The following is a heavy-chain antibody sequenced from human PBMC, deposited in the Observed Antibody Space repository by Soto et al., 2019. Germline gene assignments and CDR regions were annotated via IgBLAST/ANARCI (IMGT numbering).Heavy chain of an antibody. CDR1: GYSFTSYW. Sequence: EVQLVQSGAEVKKPGESLRISCKGSGYSFTSYWISWVRQMPGKGLEWMGRIDPSDGYTNYSPSFQGHGTISAAKSISTAYLQSSSLKASDTAMYYCARGTYSGSYATYYWGQGTLVTVSA. J-gene: IGHJ4*02. D-gene: IGHD1-26*01. CDR3: ARGTYSGSYATYY. V-gene: IGHV5-10-1*01. CDR2: IDPSDGYT.